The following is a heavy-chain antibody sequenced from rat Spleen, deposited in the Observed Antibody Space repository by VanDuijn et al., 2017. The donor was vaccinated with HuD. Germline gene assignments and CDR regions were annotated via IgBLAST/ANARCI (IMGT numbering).Heavy chain of an antibody. Sequence: EVKLVESGGGLVHPGRSLKLSCAVSGFNFDDYWMTWVRQAPGKGLEWIGEIDKDSNTINYTQSFKSRISITRDTTKNQFFLQLNSVTTEDTATYYCARKAIRGFDYWGQGVMVSVSS. V-gene: IGHV4-2*01. CDR2: IDKDSNTI. CDR3: ARKAIRGFDY. CDR1: GFNFDDYW. D-gene: IGHD4-3*01. J-gene: IGHJ2*01.